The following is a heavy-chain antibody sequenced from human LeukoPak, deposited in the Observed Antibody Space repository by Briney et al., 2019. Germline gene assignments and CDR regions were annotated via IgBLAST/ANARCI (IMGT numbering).Heavy chain of an antibody. D-gene: IGHD2-8*01. CDR2: INPNSGGT. Sequence: GASVKVSCKASGYTFTGYYIHWVRQAPGQGLEWMGWINPNSGGTNYPQKFQGRVTMTRDTSIITAYMELNSLTSDDTAVYFCARSAEHCNNGVCFTDYYMDVWGKGTTVTVSS. V-gene: IGHV1-2*02. CDR3: ARSAEHCNNGVCFTDYYMDV. CDR1: GYTFTGYY. J-gene: IGHJ6*03.